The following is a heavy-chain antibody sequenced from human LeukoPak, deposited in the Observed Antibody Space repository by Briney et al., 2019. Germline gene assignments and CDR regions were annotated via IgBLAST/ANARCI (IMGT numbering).Heavy chain of an antibody. Sequence: GGSLRLSCAASGVTFSNAWMSWVRQAPGKGLEWVGRIKSKTDGGTTDYAAPVKGRFTISRDDSKNTLYLQMNSLKTEDTAVYYCTKERGYSGYDFDYWGQGTLVTVSS. D-gene: IGHD5-12*01. V-gene: IGHV3-15*01. J-gene: IGHJ4*02. CDR2: IKSKTDGGTT. CDR1: GVTFSNAW. CDR3: TKERGYSGYDFDY.